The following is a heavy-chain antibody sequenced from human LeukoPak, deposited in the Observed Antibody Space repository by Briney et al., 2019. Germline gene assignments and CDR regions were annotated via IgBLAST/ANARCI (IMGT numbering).Heavy chain of an antibody. D-gene: IGHD2-2*01. J-gene: IGHJ6*03. CDR2: IIPNFGTA. CDR1: GGTFSSYA. Sequence: PGASVKVSCKASGGTFSSYAISWVRQAPGQGLEWMGGIIPNFGTANYAQKFQGRVTITTDESTSTAYMELSSLRSEDTAVYYCARGGDIVVVPAAGDYYYYYMDVWGKGTTVTVSS. V-gene: IGHV1-69*05. CDR3: ARGGDIVVVPAAGDYYYYYMDV.